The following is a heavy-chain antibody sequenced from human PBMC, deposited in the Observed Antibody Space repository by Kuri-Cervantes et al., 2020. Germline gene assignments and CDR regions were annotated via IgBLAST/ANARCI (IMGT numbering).Heavy chain of an antibody. CDR2: IKQDGSEK. J-gene: IGHJ4*02. CDR3: SRDEE. CDR1: GFTFSNYW. Sequence: GESLKISCAASGFTFSNYWMSWVRQAPGEGLEWVANIKQDGSEKYYVDSVRGRFTISRDFAKNSLYLQMNNLRVEDTAMYYCSRDEEWGQGTLVTVSS. V-gene: IGHV3-7*03.